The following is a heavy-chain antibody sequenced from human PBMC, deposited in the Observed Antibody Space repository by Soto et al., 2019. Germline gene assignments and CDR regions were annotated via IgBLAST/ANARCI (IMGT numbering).Heavy chain of an antibody. D-gene: IGHD4-17*01. Sequence: QITLKESGPTLVKPTQTLTLTCTFSGFSLSTSGVGVGWIRQPPGKALEWLALIYWDDDKRYNPSLKSRLTITKXXSXNXXVLTMTNMDPVDTATYYCAHRPSLDYGDFNWYFDLWGRGTLVTVSS. CDR3: AHRPSLDYGDFNWYFDL. CDR2: IYWDDDK. J-gene: IGHJ2*01. V-gene: IGHV2-5*02. CDR1: GFSLSTSGVG.